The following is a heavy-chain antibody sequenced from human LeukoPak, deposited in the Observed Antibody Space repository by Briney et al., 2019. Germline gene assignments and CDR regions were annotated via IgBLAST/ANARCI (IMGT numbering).Heavy chain of an antibody. CDR1: GFTLSSYA. D-gene: IGHD3-3*01. J-gene: IGHJ4*02. Sequence: GGSLRLSCAASGFTLSSYAIHWVRQAPGKGLEWVAVISYDGINTYYADSVKGRFTISRDNSKNTLYLQMNSLRAEDTAVYYCARGTGFWSGDYYFDNWGQGTLVTVSS. CDR2: ISYDGINT. V-gene: IGHV3-30-3*01. CDR3: ARGTGFWSGDYYFDN.